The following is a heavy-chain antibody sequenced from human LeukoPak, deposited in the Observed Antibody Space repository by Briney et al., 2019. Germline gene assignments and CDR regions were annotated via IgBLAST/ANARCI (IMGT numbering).Heavy chain of an antibody. Sequence: GGSLRLSCAASGFTVSSNEMSWVRQAPGKGLEWVSSISGGSTYYADSRKGRFTISRDNSKNTLHLQMNSLRAEDTAVYYCARAGYYDSSGYYNWYFDLWGRGTLVTVSS. D-gene: IGHD3-22*01. V-gene: IGHV3-38-3*01. J-gene: IGHJ2*01. CDR3: ARAGYYDSSGYYNWYFDL. CDR1: GFTVSSNE. CDR2: ISGGST.